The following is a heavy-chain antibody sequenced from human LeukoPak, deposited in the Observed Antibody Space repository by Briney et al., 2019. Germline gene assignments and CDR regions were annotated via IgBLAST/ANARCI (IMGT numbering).Heavy chain of an antibody. CDR3: ARGPTYYDILTGYYIGYFDY. D-gene: IGHD3-9*01. V-gene: IGHV4-30-2*01. J-gene: IGHJ4*02. CDR2: IYHSGST. Sequence: SETLSLTCAVSGDSISSGGYSWSWIRQPPGKGLEWIGYIYHSGSTYYSPSLKTRVTISVDRSKNQFSLKLSSVTAADTAVYYCARGPTYYDILTGYYIGYFDYWGQGTLVTVSS. CDR1: GDSISSGGYS.